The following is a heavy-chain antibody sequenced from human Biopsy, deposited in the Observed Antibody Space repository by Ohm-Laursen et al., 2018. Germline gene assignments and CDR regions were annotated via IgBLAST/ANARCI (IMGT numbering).Heavy chain of an antibody. CDR3: ARAGRDGYNWDYFDF. D-gene: IGHD5-24*01. J-gene: IGHJ4*02. Sequence: SVKVSCKASGDTFSNYAISWVRQAPGQGLEWMGRIIPILGIPNIAQKFQARVTITADVPTNTVYMELSSLTSEDTAVYYCARAGRDGYNWDYFDFGGQGTRVTVSS. V-gene: IGHV1-69*04. CDR1: GDTFSNYA. CDR2: IIPILGIP.